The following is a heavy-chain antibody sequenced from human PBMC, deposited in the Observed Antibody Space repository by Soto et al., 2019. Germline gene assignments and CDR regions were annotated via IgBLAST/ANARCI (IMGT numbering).Heavy chain of an antibody. V-gene: IGHV1-69*13. CDR2: IIPIFGTA. J-gene: IGHJ6*02. D-gene: IGHD2-2*01. CDR3: AEVPAAITYYYYGMDV. Sequence: SVKVSCKASGGTFSSYAISWVRQAPGQGLEWMGGIIPIFGTANYAQKFQGRVTITADESTSTAYMELSSLRSEDTAVYYCAEVPAAITYYYYGMDVWGQGTTVTVSS. CDR1: GGTFSSYA.